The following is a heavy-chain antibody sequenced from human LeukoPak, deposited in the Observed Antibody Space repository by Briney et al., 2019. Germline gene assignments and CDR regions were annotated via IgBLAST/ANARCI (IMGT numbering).Heavy chain of an antibody. V-gene: IGHV4-59*01. CDR2: IYYTGST. D-gene: IGHD3-10*01. CDR3: ARGFPYYYGSGSYYFGYYYMDV. Sequence: PSATLSLTCTVSGASISSYYWSWIRQPPGKGLEWIGYIYYTGSTTYNPSLKSRLTMSVDTPNSQFSLNLMSVTTADTAVYYCARGFPYYYGSGSYYFGYYYMDVWGKGTTVTISS. CDR1: GASISSYY. J-gene: IGHJ6*03.